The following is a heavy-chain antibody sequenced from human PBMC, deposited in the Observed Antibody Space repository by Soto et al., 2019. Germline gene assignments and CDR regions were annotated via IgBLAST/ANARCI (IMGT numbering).Heavy chain of an antibody. CDR1: GFTFSDYD. V-gene: IGHV3-13*01. CDR3: ASGMLSIDFDP. CDR2: ITTADDT. Sequence: GGSLRLSCAASGFTFSDYDMHWVRQATGKGLEWVSSITTADDTYYPGSVKGRFTVSREDAKSSLYLQMNSLRAEDTAVYYCASGMLSIDFDPWGQGTLVTVSS. J-gene: IGHJ5*02. D-gene: IGHD6-6*01.